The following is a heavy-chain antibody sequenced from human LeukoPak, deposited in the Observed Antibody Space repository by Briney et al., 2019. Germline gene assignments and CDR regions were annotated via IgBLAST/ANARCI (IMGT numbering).Heavy chain of an antibody. D-gene: IGHD6-19*01. CDR2: TYYRSKWYN. CDR3: ARGGVSGWPGWEFYFDY. J-gene: IGHJ4*02. V-gene: IGHV6-1*01. Sequence: SQTLSLTCAISGDSVSSNSAAWNWIRQSPSRGLEWLGRTYYRSKWYNDYAVSVKSRITINPDTSKNQFSLQLSSVTPEDTAVYYCARGGVSGWPGWEFYFDYWGQGTLVTVSS. CDR1: GDSVSSNSAA.